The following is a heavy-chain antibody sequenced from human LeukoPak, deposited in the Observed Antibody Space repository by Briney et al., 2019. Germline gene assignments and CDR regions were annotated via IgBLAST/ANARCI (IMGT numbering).Heavy chain of an antibody. D-gene: IGHD1-26*01. CDR1: GFTFSRYW. V-gene: IGHV3-74*01. Sequence: GGSLRLSCAASGFTFSRYWMHWVRQAPGKGLVWVSRTYSDGSGTSYADSVKGRFTISRDNAKNTLYLQMNSLRAEDTAVYYCARDRGYSPDYWGQGTLVTVSS. CDR2: TYSDGSGT. J-gene: IGHJ4*02. CDR3: ARDRGYSPDY.